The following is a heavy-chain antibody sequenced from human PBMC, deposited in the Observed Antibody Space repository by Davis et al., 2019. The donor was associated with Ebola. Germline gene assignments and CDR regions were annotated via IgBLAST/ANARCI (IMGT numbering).Heavy chain of an antibody. CDR2: INSDGGST. V-gene: IGHV3-74*03. D-gene: IGHD3-9*01. CDR1: GFTFSSYW. CDR3: ARGGRWYDIMTEASLMDV. Sequence: GESLKISCAASGFTFSSYWMHWVRQAPGKGLVWVSRINSDGGSTTYADFVKGRFTISRDNSKKTLYLQMNSLRGEDAAVYYCARGGRWYDIMTEASLMDVWGKGTTVAVSP. J-gene: IGHJ6*04.